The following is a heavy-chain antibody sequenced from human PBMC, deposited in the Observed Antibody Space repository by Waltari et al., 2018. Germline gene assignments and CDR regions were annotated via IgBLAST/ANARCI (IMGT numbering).Heavy chain of an antibody. CDR1: GFTFSTYN. Sequence: EVQLVESGGGLVQSGGSLRLSCAASGFTFSTYNMNWVRQAPGKGLEWLSYISSGRGSRDYADSVKGRFTSSRDNARNSLYLQMNNRRAEDTAVYYCATRGGISNWGLDYWGQGTLVTVSS. CDR2: ISSGRGSR. V-gene: IGHV3-48*04. J-gene: IGHJ4*02. CDR3: ATRGGISNWGLDY. D-gene: IGHD7-27*01.